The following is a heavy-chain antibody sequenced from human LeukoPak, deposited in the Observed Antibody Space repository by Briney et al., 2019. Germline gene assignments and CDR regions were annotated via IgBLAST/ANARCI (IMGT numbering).Heavy chain of an antibody. CDR2: IYHSGST. J-gene: IGHJ6*04. D-gene: IGHD3-10*01. V-gene: IGHV4-4*02. CDR3: ARCRLLWFGDPRNPGYYYYGMDV. Sequence: SETLSLTCAVSGGPISSSNWWSWVRQPPGKGLEWIGEIYHSGSTNYNPSLKSRVTISVDKSKNQFSLKLSSVTAADTAVYYCARCRLLWFGDPRNPGYYYYGMDVWGKGTTVTVSS. CDR1: GGPISSSNW.